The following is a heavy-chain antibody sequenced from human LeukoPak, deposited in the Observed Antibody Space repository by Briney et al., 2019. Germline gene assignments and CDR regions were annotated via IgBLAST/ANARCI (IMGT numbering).Heavy chain of an antibody. CDR3: ARDEYYYGSGSYWSY. CDR1: GYTFTSYG. Sequence: ASVKVSCKASGYTFTSYGISWVRQAPGQGLEWMGWISAYNGNTNYAQKLQGRVTMTTDTSTSTAYMELRSLRSDDTAVYYCARDEYYYGSGSYWSYWGQGTLVTVSS. CDR2: ISAYNGNT. D-gene: IGHD3-10*01. V-gene: IGHV1-18*01. J-gene: IGHJ4*02.